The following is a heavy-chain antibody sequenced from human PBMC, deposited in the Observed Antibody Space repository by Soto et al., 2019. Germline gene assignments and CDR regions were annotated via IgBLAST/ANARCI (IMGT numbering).Heavy chain of an antibody. D-gene: IGHD5-12*01. CDR2: IIPIFGTA. V-gene: IGHV1-69*12. CDR3: ARGQSGYDSPYSYDGMDV. CDR1: GGTFSSYA. Sequence: QVQLVQSGAEVKKPGSSVKVSCKASGGTFSSYAISWVRQAPGQGLEWMGGIIPIFGTANYAQKFQGRVTITADESTTTAYMERSSLRSEDTDVYDCARGQSGYDSPYSYDGMDVWGQGTTVTVSS. J-gene: IGHJ6*02.